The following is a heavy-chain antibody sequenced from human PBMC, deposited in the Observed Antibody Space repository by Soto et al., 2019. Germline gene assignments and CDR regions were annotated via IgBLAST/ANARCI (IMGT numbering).Heavy chain of an antibody. CDR1: GDSMSNNKW. J-gene: IGHJ4*02. CDR3: ARLIYGSGTYYNDY. V-gene: IGHV4-4*02. CDR2: IYHSGST. Sequence: QVQLQESGPGLVKPSGTLSLTCDVSGDSMSNNKWWSWVRQSPRKGLEWIGEIYHSGSTNYNPSLKTRVTISVDKSKNQFSLRLTSVTAADTAEYYCARLIYGSGTYYNDYWGQGTLVTVSS. D-gene: IGHD3-10*01.